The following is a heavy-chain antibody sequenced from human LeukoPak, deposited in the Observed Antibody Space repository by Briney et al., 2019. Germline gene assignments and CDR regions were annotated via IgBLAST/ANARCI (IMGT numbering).Heavy chain of an antibody. Sequence: GSLRLSCAASGFTFSSYAMSWVRQAPGKGLEWVSAISGSGGSTYYADSVKGRFTISRDNSKNTLYLQMNSLRAEDTAVYYCAKGVDIVATIFSGNWFDPWGQGTLVTVSS. CDR3: AKGVDIVATIFSGNWFDP. D-gene: IGHD5-12*01. J-gene: IGHJ5*02. CDR2: ISGSGGST. CDR1: GFTFSSYA. V-gene: IGHV3-23*01.